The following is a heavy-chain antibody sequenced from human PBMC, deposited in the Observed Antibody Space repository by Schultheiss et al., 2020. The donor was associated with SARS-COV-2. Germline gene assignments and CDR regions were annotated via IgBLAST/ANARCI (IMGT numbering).Heavy chain of an antibody. CDR2: IWYDGSNK. Sequence: GGSLRLSCAASGFTFSSYAMHWVRQAPGKGLEWVAVIWYDGSNKYYADSVKGRFTISRDNAKNSLYLQMNSLRAEDTAVYYCAKDQGSGGRGAYVPYYYYGMDVWGQGTTVTVSS. J-gene: IGHJ6*02. D-gene: IGHD2-15*01. V-gene: IGHV3-33*03. CDR3: AKDQGSGGRGAYVPYYYYGMDV. CDR1: GFTFSSYA.